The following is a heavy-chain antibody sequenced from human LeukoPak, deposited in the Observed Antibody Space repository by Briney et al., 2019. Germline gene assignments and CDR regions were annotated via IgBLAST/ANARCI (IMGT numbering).Heavy chain of an antibody. Sequence: GGSLRLSCAASGFTVSSNYMSWVRQAPGKGLEWVSVIYSGGSTYYADSVKGRFTISRDNSKNTLYLQMNSLRAEDTAVYYCATGGRELLFAGDHVWGQGTLVTVSS. CDR3: ATGGRELLFAGDHV. CDR2: IYSGGST. CDR1: GFTVSSNY. J-gene: IGHJ4*02. V-gene: IGHV3-53*01. D-gene: IGHD3-10*01.